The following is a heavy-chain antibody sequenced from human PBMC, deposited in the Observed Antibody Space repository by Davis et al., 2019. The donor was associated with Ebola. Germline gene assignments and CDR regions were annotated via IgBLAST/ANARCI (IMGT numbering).Heavy chain of an antibody. Sequence: AASVKVSCKASGGTFTGYYMHWVRQAPGQGLEWMGRIIPILGIANYAQKFQGRVTITADKSTSAAYMELSSLRSEDTAVYYCASDYGGNSGYFDYWGQGTLVTVSS. D-gene: IGHD4-23*01. V-gene: IGHV1-69*04. CDR3: ASDYGGNSGYFDY. CDR2: IIPILGIA. J-gene: IGHJ4*02. CDR1: GGTFTGYY.